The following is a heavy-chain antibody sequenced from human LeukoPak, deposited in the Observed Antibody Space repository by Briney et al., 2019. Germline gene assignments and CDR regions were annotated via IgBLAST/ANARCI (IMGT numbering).Heavy chain of an antibody. D-gene: IGHD5-18*01. CDR1: GHIFISYY. CDR2: INPSDGST. Sequence: GASVKVSCKASGHIFISYYIHWVRQAPGQGLEWMGVINPSDGSTNYAQKFQGRVTMTRDTSATTVYLDLSGLTFEDTAVYYCAKVLTAMAFSDYYGMDVWGQGTTVTVSS. J-gene: IGHJ6*02. V-gene: IGHV1-46*01. CDR3: AKVLTAMAFSDYYGMDV.